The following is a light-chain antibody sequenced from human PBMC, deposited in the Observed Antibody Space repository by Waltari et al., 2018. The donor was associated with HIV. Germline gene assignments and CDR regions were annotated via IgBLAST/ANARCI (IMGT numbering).Light chain of an antibody. Sequence: QAVLIQPLSTSGTPGQSVSISCSGTCDNIVTTDVYWYQQVTRMAPNFLHYMPVQRASAAPVRFPTSKSCKTASLVSIGVRCEDEADYLCASSDGGVSGFAFGTGTSVTVL. J-gene: IGLJ1*01. CDR2: MPV. CDR1: CDNIVTTD. CDR3: ASSDGGVSGFA. V-gene: IGLV1-47*01.